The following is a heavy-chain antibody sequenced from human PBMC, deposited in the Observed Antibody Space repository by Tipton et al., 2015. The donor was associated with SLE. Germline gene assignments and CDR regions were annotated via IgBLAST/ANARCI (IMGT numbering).Heavy chain of an antibody. CDR1: GGFIRSYH. V-gene: IGHV4-4*07. CDR2: IDDNGST. CDR3: AREGLGFSYYFDS. J-gene: IGHJ4*02. D-gene: IGHD1-26*01. Sequence: TLSLTCSVSGGFIRSYHWNWIRQSATKGLEWIGRIDDNGSTKYNPSLGGRVTMSVDMSKNQFSLKLSSVTAADTAVYYCAREGLGFSYYFDSWGQGTLVTVSS.